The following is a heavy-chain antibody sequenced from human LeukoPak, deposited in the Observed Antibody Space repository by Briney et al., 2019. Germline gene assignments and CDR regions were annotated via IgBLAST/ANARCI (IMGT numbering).Heavy chain of an antibody. CDR1: GFPFSGYT. V-gene: IGHV3-23*01. Sequence: GGSLRLSCAASGFPFSGYTMTWLRQGPGKGLEWVSSLTGAGDTTYYTDSVKGRFTISRDNSKQTVDLQMSSLRVEDMAVYFCAKGGFWTTHNAFDVWGQGTKVTVSS. CDR3: AKGGFWTTHNAFDV. D-gene: IGHD3/OR15-3a*01. CDR2: LTGAGDTT. J-gene: IGHJ3*01.